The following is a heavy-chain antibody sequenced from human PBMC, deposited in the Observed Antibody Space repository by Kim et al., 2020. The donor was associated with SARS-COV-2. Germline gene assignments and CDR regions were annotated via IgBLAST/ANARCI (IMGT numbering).Heavy chain of an antibody. J-gene: IGHJ4*02. Sequence: DYAAPVKGRFTISRDDSNNPLYLQMNSLKTEDTAVYYCTTYDFWSAHGNYWGQGTLVTVSS. V-gene: IGHV3-15*01. D-gene: IGHD3-3*01. CDR3: TTYDFWSAHGNY.